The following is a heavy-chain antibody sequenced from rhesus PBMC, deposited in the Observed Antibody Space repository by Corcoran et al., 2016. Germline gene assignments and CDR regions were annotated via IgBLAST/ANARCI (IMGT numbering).Heavy chain of an antibody. J-gene: IGHJ4*01. CDR2: CAPKDGET. CDR3: ATGQFRNFWV. D-gene: IGHD3-3*01. CDR1: GYTFTDYY. Sequence: EVQLVQSGAEVKKPGASVKISCKASGYTFTDYYLHWVRQAPGKGLEWEGGCAPKDGETKQATKFQDIVPLTADTAADTGYMGLGHLRSGDPAGYFCATGQFRNFWVWGQGVLVTVSS. V-gene: IGHV1-111*02.